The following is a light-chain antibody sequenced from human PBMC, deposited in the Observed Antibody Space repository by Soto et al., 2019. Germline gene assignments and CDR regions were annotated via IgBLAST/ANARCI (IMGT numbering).Light chain of an antibody. CDR2: DAS. CDR3: QQYNSYSPYT. CDR1: QSISSW. V-gene: IGKV1-5*01. Sequence: DIQMTQSPSTLSASVGDRVTITCRASQSISSWLAWYQQKPGKAPKLLIYDASSLESGVPSRFSGSGSGTAFTLTISSLQPDDFAPYYCQQYNSYSPYTFGQGTKLEIK. J-gene: IGKJ2*01.